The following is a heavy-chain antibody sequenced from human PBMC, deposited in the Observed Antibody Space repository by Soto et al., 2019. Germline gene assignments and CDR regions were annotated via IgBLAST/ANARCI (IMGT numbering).Heavy chain of an antibody. CDR3: ARGPDRSGFYLFDY. J-gene: IGHJ4*02. V-gene: IGHV1-69*13. Sequence: SVTVSCKASGGTFSNNAISWVRQAPGQGLEWMGGIIPISGSTSYAPKFQGRVTITADESATTAYVELSSLRSEDTAVYYCARGPDRSGFYLFDYWGPGTLVTVSS. CDR2: IIPISGST. CDR1: GGTFSNNA. D-gene: IGHD3-3*01.